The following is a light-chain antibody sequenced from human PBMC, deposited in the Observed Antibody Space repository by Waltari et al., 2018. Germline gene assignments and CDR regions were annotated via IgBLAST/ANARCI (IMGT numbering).Light chain of an antibody. CDR2: GVS. V-gene: IGKV1-39*01. CDR3: HQTHSFPCT. J-gene: IGKJ2*02. Sequence: DIQMTQSPSFLTASVGDRVTISCRASQSVGVNLNWYQQRPGQAPSLLIFGVSSLHGGAPSRFSGSGSETAFSLTIRGLQPEDFATYYCHQTHSFPCTFGQGTKVEIK. CDR1: QSVGVN.